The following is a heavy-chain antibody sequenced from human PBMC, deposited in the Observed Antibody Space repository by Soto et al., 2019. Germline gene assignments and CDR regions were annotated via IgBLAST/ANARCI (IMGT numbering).Heavy chain of an antibody. J-gene: IGHJ6*02. CDR1: GFTFDDYA. V-gene: IGHV3-9*01. D-gene: IGHD3-22*01. CDR2: LSWNGVTI. Sequence: EVQLVESGGDLVQPGRSLRLSCAASGFTFDDYAVHWVRQVPGKGLQWVSGLSWNGVTIGYAASVKGRFTISRDNAKKSLYLQMNGLRPDAPAFYYCAASRAYDRSDYSGFYYGMAVWGLGTTVTVS. CDR3: AASRAYDRSDYSGFYYGMAV.